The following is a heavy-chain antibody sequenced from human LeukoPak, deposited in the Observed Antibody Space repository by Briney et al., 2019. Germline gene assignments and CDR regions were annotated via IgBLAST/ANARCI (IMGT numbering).Heavy chain of an antibody. Sequence: GGSLRLSCAASGFTFSSYGMHWVRQAPGKGLEWVAVISYDGSNKYYADSVKGRFTISRDNSKNTLYLQMNSLRAADTAVYYCAKDPYGGNSGPYNWFDPWGQGTLVTVSS. V-gene: IGHV3-30*18. CDR2: ISYDGSNK. CDR3: AKDPYGGNSGPYNWFDP. D-gene: IGHD4-23*01. J-gene: IGHJ5*02. CDR1: GFTFSSYG.